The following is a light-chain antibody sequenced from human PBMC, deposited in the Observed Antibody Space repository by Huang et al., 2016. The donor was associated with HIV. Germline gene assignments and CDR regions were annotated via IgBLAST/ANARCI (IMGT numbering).Light chain of an antibody. CDR3: MQALQSRT. CDR2: LGS. Sequence: DIVMTQSPLSLPVTPGEPASISCRSSQSLLHSNGYNYLDWYLQKPGQSPQLLISLGSKRASGVPDRVSGSGSGTDFTLKISRVEAEDVGVYYCMQALQSRTFGQGTKVEIK. J-gene: IGKJ1*01. V-gene: IGKV2-28*01. CDR1: QSLLHSNGYNY.